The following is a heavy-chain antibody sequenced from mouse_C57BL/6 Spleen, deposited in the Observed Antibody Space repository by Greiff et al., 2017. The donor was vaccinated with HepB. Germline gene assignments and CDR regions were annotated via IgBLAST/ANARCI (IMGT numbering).Heavy chain of an antibody. V-gene: IGHV8-12*01. Sequence: LMESGPGILQSSQTLSLTCSFSGFSLSTSGMGVSWIRQPSGKGLEWLAHIYWDDDKRYNPSLKSRLTISKDTSRTQVFLKITSVDTADTATYFCARRAYYYGSSSDYFDYWGQGTTLTVSS. D-gene: IGHD1-1*01. CDR1: GFSLSTSGMG. CDR3: ARRAYYYGSSSDYFDY. J-gene: IGHJ2*01. CDR2: IYWDDDK.